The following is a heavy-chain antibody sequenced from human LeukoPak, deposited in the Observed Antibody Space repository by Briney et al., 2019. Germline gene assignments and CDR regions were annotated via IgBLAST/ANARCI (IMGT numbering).Heavy chain of an antibody. V-gene: IGHV4-39*01. CDR3: ARYVVYGSGKYYFDY. CDR2: INYNGST. J-gene: IGHJ4*02. Sequence: PSETLSLTCTVSGGSVSSTTYYWSWIRQPPGKGLEWIASINYNGSTYYNPSLKSRVTISVDTSENQFSLKLSSVTAADTAVYYCARYVVYGSGKYYFDYWGQGTLVTVSS. D-gene: IGHD3-10*01. CDR1: GGSVSSTTYY.